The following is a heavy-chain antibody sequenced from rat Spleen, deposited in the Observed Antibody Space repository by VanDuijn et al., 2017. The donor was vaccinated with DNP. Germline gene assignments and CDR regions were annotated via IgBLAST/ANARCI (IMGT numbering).Heavy chain of an antibody. D-gene: IGHD1-11*01. CDR2: ISANAGSS. CDR3: TTDFERGY. V-gene: IGHV5-20*01. J-gene: IGHJ2*01. Sequence: EVQLVESGGGLVQPGRSLKLSCAASGFTFSDYYMAWVRQAPTKGLEWVAFISANAGSSSYRDSVKGRFTISRHNAENTLYLQMDSLWSEDTATYYCTTDFERGYWGQGVMVTVSS. CDR1: GFTFSDYY.